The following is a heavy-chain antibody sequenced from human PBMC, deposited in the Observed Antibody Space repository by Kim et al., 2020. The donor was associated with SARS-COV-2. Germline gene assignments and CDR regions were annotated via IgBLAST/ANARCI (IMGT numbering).Heavy chain of an antibody. V-gene: IGHV3-49*04. CDR1: GFTFGDYA. J-gene: IGHJ4*02. CDR3: TRDPQWELLSFYFDY. CDR2: IRSKAYGGTT. Sequence: GGSLRLSCTASGFTFGDYAMSWVRQAPGKGLEWVGFIRSKAYGGTTEYAASVKGRFTISRDDSKSIAYLQMNSLKTEDTAVYYCTRDPQWELLSFYFDYWGQGTLVTVSS. D-gene: IGHD1-26*01.